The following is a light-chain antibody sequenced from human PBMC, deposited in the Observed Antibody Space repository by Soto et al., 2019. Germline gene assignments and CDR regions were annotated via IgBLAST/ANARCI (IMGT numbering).Light chain of an antibody. Sequence: EIVMMQSPATLSVSQGERATLSCRASQGVSSNLAWYQQKPGQAPRPLIYGASTRATGIRARFSGSGSGTEFTLPISSLQSEDFGVYYCQQYTNWPRTFGQGTKVDIK. CDR2: GAS. V-gene: IGKV3-15*01. J-gene: IGKJ1*01. CDR3: QQYTNWPRT. CDR1: QGVSSN.